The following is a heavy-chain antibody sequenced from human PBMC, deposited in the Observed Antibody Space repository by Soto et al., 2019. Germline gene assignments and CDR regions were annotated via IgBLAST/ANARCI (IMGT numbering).Heavy chain of an antibody. Sequence: QVQLQESGPGLVKPSETLSLTCTVSGGSINSFYWSWIRQSPGKGLEWIAYIYYRGNTNYNPSLKSRVTISVDTSINQFSLKLSSVTAADTAVYYCARHAPYSGGVGFWYFDYWGQGTLVTVSS. D-gene: IGHD3-3*01. V-gene: IGHV4-59*08. CDR1: GGSINSFY. CDR2: IYYRGNT. CDR3: ARHAPYSGGVGFWYFDY. J-gene: IGHJ4*02.